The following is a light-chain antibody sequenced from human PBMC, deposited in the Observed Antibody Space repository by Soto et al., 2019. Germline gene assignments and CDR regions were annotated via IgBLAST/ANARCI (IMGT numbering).Light chain of an antibody. CDR1: QSVSNNY. J-gene: IGKJ1*01. Sequence: ELVLTQSPGTLSLSPGERATLSCRASQSVSNNYLAWYQQKPGQAPRLLIYGASNRATGIPGRLSGSGSGTAFTLTISRLEPEDFAVYYCQQYGSSGTFGQGTKVEIK. V-gene: IGKV3-20*01. CDR2: GAS. CDR3: QQYGSSGT.